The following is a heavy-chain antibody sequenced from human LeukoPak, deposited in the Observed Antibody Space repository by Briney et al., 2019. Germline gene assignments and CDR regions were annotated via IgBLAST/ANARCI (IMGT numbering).Heavy chain of an antibody. J-gene: IGHJ4*02. CDR1: GGSISSGSYY. CDR3: ASNRMVARPYYFDY. D-gene: IGHD5-12*01. CDR2: IYTSGST. V-gene: IGHV4-61*02. Sequence: NPSETLSLTCTVSGGSISSGSYYWSWIRQPAGKGLEWIGRIYTSGSTNYNPSLKSRVTISVDTSKNQFSLKLSSVTAADTAVYYCASNRMVARPYYFDYWGQGTPVTVSS.